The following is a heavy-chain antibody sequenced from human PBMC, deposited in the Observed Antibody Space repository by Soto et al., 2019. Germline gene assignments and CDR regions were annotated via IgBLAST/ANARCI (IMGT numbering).Heavy chain of an antibody. D-gene: IGHD2-2*01. Sequence: PGGSLRLSCAASGFTFSSYAMSWVRQAPGKGLEWVSAISGSGGSTYYADSVKGRFTISRDNSKNTLYLQMNSLRAEDTAVYYYAIAIVVVPAAKKSYYYGMDVWGQGTTVTVSS. CDR1: GFTFSSYA. CDR3: AIAIVVVPAAKKSYYYGMDV. CDR2: ISGSGGST. J-gene: IGHJ6*02. V-gene: IGHV3-23*01.